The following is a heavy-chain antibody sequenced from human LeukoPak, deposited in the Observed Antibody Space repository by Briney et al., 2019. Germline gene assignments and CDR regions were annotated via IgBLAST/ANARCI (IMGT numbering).Heavy chain of an antibody. V-gene: IGHV4-4*07. CDR3: ARLAGYQLLGGPYYYYYMDV. D-gene: IGHD2-2*01. CDR1: GGSISSYY. CDR2: IYTSGST. Sequence: SETQSLTCTVSGGSISSYYWSWIRQPAGKGLEWIGRIYTSGSTNYNPSLKSRVTISVDKSKNQFSLKLSSVTAADTAVYYCARLAGYQLLGGPYYYYYMDVWGKGTTVTVSS. J-gene: IGHJ6*03.